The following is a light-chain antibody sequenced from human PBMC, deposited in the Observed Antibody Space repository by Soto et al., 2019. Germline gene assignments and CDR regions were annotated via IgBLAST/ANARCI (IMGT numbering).Light chain of an antibody. J-gene: IGKJ4*01. V-gene: IGKV3-11*01. CDR2: DTS. CDR1: QSISSY. CDR3: QQRVNWPLT. Sequence: EIVLTQSPATLSLSPGERATLSCRASQSISSYVAWYQQKPGQAPRLLMFDTSNRATGIPARFSGSGSGTDFSLTISSLEPEDLAVYYCQQRVNWPLTFGGGTRVEIK.